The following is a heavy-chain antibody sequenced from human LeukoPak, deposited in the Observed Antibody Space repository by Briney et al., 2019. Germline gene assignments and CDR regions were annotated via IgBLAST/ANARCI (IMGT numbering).Heavy chain of an antibody. J-gene: IGHJ3*01. CDR2: INSDGSEG. D-gene: IGHD6-6*01. V-gene: IGHV3-7*03. CDR3: ARSSYSSSSSV. CDR1: GFTFSGFW. Sequence: GGSLRLSCAVSGFTFSGFWMSWSRQAPGKGLEWVASINSDGSEGYYADAVKGRFTISRDNAKNSLYLQINSLRAEDTAVYYCARSSYSSSSSVWGQGTMVTVSS.